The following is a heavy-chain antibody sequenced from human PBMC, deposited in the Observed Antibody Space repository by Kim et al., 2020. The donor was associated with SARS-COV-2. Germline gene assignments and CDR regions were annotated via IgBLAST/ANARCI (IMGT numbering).Heavy chain of an antibody. J-gene: IGHJ6*02. Sequence: SYAGSVKGRVTTYRDNATDTLYLQMNSLRAEDTAVYYCARGLKTSYGTDVWGQGTTVTVSS. CDR3: ARGLKTSYGTDV. V-gene: IGHV3-74*01.